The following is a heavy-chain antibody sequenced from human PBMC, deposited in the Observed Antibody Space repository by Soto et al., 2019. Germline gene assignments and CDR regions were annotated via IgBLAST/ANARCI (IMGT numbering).Heavy chain of an antibody. V-gene: IGHV3-23*01. CDR3: AKSSSSWYVLCDY. CDR2: ISGSGGST. D-gene: IGHD6-13*01. Sequence: EVQLLESGGGLVQPGGSLRLSCAASGFTFSSYAMSWVRQAPGKGLEWVSAISGSGGSTYYADSVKGRFTISRDNSKTTLYLQMNSLRAEDTAVYYCAKSSSSWYVLCDYWGQGTLVTVSS. CDR1: GFTFSSYA. J-gene: IGHJ4*02.